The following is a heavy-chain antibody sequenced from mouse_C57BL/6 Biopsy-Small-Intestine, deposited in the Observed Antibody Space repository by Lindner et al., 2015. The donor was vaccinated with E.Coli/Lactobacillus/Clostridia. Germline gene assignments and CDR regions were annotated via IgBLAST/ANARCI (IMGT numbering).Heavy chain of an antibody. V-gene: IGHV1S130*01. J-gene: IGHJ4*01. CDR2: IHPSGGTT. D-gene: IGHD1-3*01. Sequence: SVKVSCKASGYTFTTYYIHWVRQAPGQGLEWMGRIHPSGGTTIYAQKFQDRVSLTRDTSTSTVYMDLNSPRSEDTAVYYCARDNHHWSLDYWGQGTLVTVSS. CDR3: ARDNHHWSLDY. CDR1: GYTFTTYY.